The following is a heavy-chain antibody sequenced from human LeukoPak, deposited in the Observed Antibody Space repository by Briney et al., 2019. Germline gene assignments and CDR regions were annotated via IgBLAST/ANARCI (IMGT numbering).Heavy chain of an antibody. Sequence: PSETLSLTCTVSGGSISGYYWNWIRQPPGKGLEWIGYIYYTGSTSYNPSLKSRVTISLDTSKNQFSLKLSSVTAADTAVYYCARLTWDTTMVRHYFDFWGQGTLVTVSS. J-gene: IGHJ4*02. CDR3: ARLTWDTTMVRHYFDF. CDR1: GGSISGYY. D-gene: IGHD5-18*01. V-gene: IGHV4-59*08. CDR2: IYYTGST.